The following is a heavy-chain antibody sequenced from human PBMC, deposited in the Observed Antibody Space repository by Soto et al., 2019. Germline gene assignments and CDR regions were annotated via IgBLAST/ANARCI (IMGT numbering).Heavy chain of an antibody. Sequence: GASVKVSCKASGGTFSSYAISWVRQAPGQGLEWMGGIIPIFGTANYAQKFQGRVTITADESTSTAYMELSSLRSEDTAVYYCARDGLALYYYDSSGYFDYWGQGTLVTVSS. CDR1: GGTFSSYA. D-gene: IGHD3-22*01. J-gene: IGHJ4*02. CDR3: ARDGLALYYYDSSGYFDY. V-gene: IGHV1-69*13. CDR2: IIPIFGTA.